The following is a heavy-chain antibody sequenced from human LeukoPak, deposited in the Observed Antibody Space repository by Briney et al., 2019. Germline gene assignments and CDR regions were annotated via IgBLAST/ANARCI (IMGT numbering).Heavy chain of an antibody. CDR1: GYAFTDYY. V-gene: IGHV1-2*02. J-gene: IGHJ5*02. Sequence: ASVKVSCKASGYAFTDYYMHWVRQAPGQGLEWMGWINPNRGGTKYAQKFQGRVTMTRDTSISIAYMELSRLRSDDTAVYYCARAKGYSGYDYWFDPWGQGTLVTVSS. CDR2: INPNRGGT. D-gene: IGHD5-12*01. CDR3: ARAKGYSGYDYWFDP.